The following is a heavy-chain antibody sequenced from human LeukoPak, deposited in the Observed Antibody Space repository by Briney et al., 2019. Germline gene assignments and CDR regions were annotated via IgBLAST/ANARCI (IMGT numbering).Heavy chain of an antibody. CDR2: IKQDGSEK. CDR1: GFTFSRYW. J-gene: IGHJ3*02. CDR3: AKDQQLVAFDI. D-gene: IGHD6-13*01. Sequence: GGSLRLSCAASGFTFSRYWMSWVRQAPGKGLEWVANIKQDGSEKYYADSVKGRFTISRDNSKNTLYLQMNSLRAEDTAVYYCAKDQQLVAFDIWGQGTMVTVSS. V-gene: IGHV3-7*01.